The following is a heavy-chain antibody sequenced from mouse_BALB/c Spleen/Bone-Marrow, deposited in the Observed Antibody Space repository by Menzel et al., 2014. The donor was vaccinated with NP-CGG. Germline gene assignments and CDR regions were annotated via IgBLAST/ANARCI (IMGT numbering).Heavy chain of an antibody. CDR1: GFSLTSYG. Sequence: QVQLQQSGPGLVQPSQSLSIPCTVSGFSLTSYGVHWVRQSPGKGLEWLGVIWSGGSTDYNAAFISRLSISKDNSKSQVFFKMNILQANDTAIYYCASSTALYYYAMDYWGQGTSVTVSS. V-gene: IGHV2-2*02. CDR3: ASSTALYYYAMDY. D-gene: IGHD1-2*01. J-gene: IGHJ4*01. CDR2: IWSGGST.